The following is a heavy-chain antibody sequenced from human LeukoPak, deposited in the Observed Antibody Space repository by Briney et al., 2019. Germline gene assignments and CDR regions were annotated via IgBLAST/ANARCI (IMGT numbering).Heavy chain of an antibody. CDR2: INPSGGST. CDR1: GYTFTSYY. V-gene: IGHV1-46*01. D-gene: IGHD1-26*01. CDR3: ARDPYSGEYGDYYYYYMDV. Sequence: ASVKVSCKASGYTFTSYYMHWVRQAPGQGLEWMGIINPSGGSTSYAQKFQGRVTMTRDMSTSTVYMELSSLRSEDTAVYYCARDPYSGEYGDYYYYYMDVWGKGTTVTISS. J-gene: IGHJ6*03.